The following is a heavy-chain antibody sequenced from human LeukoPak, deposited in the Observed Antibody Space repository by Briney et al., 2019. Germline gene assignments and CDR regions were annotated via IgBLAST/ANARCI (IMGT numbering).Heavy chain of an antibody. D-gene: IGHD4-23*01. CDR3: TRRTTVVTLGVGGGFDY. V-gene: IGHV3-49*04. Sequence: GGSLRLSCTASGFTFGDYAMSWDRQAPGKGLEWVGFIRSKAYGGTTEYAASVKGRFTISRDDSKSIAYLQMNSLKTEDTAVYYCTRRTTVVTLGVGGGFDYWGQGTLVTVSS. J-gene: IGHJ4*02. CDR1: GFTFGDYA. CDR2: IRSKAYGGTT.